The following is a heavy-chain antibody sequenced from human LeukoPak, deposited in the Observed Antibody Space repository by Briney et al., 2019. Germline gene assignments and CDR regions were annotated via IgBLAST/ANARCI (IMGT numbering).Heavy chain of an antibody. D-gene: IGHD3-3*01. CDR3: ARDGATIFGVVTNWFDP. CDR2: INPNSGGT. V-gene: IGHV1-2*02. Sequence: ASVKVSCKASGYTFTGYYMHWVRQAPGQGLEWMGWINPNSGGTNYAQKFQGRVTMTRDTSISTAYMELSSLRSDDTAVYYCARDGATIFGVVTNWFDPWGQTTLVTVSS. CDR1: GYTFTGYY. J-gene: IGHJ5*02.